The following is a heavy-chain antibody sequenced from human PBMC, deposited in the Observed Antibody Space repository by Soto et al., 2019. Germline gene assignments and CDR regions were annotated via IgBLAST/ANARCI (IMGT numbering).Heavy chain of an antibody. CDR2: ISSSSSTI. J-gene: IGHJ4*02. D-gene: IGHD3-9*01. V-gene: IGHV3-48*01. Sequence: EVQLVESGGGSVQPGGSLRLSCAASGFTFSSYSMNWVRQAPGKGLEWVSYISSSSSTIYYADSVKGRFTISRDNAKNSPYLQMNSLRAEDTAVYYCARGGYYDILTGYYYWGQGTLVTVSS. CDR1: GFTFSSYS. CDR3: ARGGYYDILTGYYY.